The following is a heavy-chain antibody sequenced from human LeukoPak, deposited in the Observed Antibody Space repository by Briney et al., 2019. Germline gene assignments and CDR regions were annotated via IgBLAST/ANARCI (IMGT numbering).Heavy chain of an antibody. CDR3: ARGLMGYDSSGYYWGYYYYYYMDV. CDR2: INHSGST. V-gene: IGHV4-34*01. J-gene: IGHJ6*03. D-gene: IGHD3-22*01. CDR1: GGSFSAYY. Sequence: PSETLSLTCAVYGGSFSAYYWSWIRQPPGKGLEWIGEINHSGSTNYNPSLKSRVTISVDTSKNQFSLKLSSVTAADTAVYYCARGLMGYDSSGYYWGYYYYYYMDVWGKGTTVTVSS.